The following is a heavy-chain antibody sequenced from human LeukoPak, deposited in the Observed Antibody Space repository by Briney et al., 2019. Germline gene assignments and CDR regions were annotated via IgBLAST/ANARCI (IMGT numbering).Heavy chain of an antibody. CDR1: GGSISSYY. CDR2: IYTSGST. V-gene: IGHV4-4*07. Sequence: SETLSLTCTVSGGSISSYYWSWIRQPAGKGLEWIGRIYTSGSTNYNPSLKSRVTMSVDTSKNQFSLKLSSVTAADTAVYYCAVTGMATILSFFDYWGQGTLVTVS. CDR3: AVTGMATILSFFDY. J-gene: IGHJ4*02. D-gene: IGHD5-12*01.